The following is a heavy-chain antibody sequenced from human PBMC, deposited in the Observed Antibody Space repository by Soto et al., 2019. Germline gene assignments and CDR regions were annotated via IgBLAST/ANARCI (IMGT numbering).Heavy chain of an antibody. Sequence: SVKVSCKASGGTFSSYAISWVRQAPGQGLEWMGGIIPIFGTANYAQKFQGRVTITADESTSTAYMELSSLRSEDTAVYYCARDREWELLSAFDIWGQGTLVTVS. CDR2: IIPIFGTA. D-gene: IGHD1-26*01. V-gene: IGHV1-69*13. CDR1: GGTFSSYA. J-gene: IGHJ3*02. CDR3: ARDREWELLSAFDI.